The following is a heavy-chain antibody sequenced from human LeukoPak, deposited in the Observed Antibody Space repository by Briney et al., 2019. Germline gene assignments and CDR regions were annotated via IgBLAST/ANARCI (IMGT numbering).Heavy chain of an antibody. Sequence: PGRSLRLSCAASGFSFDDYPMHWVRQAPGKGLEWVSGISWNSRSIDYADSVKGRFTIFRDNAKHSLYLLMNSLRAEDTAFYYCANNAVAGRFDAFDIWGQGTMVTVSS. CDR1: GFSFDDYP. J-gene: IGHJ3*02. CDR2: ISWNSRSI. V-gene: IGHV3-9*01. CDR3: ANNAVAGRFDAFDI. D-gene: IGHD6-19*01.